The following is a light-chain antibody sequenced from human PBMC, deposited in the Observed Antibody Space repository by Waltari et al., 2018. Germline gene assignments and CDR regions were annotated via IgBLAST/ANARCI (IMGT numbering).Light chain of an antibody. CDR3: HSRDTTTNRV. CDR2: GNN. J-gene: IGLJ3*02. Sequence: SSELTQVPTISVALGQPVRLTCQGESLRRYYASWYRQRQGQAPILLIYGNNNRPSGIPDRFSGSTSGNMASLTITGAQAEDEADYYCHSRDTTTNRVFGRGTKLTVV. V-gene: IGLV3-19*01. CDR1: SLRRYY.